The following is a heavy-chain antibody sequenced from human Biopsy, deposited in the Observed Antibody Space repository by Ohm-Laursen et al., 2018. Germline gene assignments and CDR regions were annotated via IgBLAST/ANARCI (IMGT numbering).Heavy chain of an antibody. J-gene: IGHJ2*01. V-gene: IGHV4-59*08. Sequence: SETLSLTCIVSGGSISGDFWTWIRQTPEKGLEWIGYRFHSGSPIYNPSLQSRVTISIDTSKNQFSLTLSSVSAADTAVYYCARRPYGGTRYWYFDLWGRGTLVTVSS. CDR2: RFHSGSP. CDR1: GGSISGDF. CDR3: ARRPYGGTRYWYFDL. D-gene: IGHD4-23*01.